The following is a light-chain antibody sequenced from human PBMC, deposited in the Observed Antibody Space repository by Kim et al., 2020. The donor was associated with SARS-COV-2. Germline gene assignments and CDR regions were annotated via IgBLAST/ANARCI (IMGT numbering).Light chain of an antibody. CDR1: QSVSSSY. CDR2: GAS. J-gene: IGKJ1*01. V-gene: IGKV3-20*01. CDR3: QQYGSSPRT. Sequence: QGGRATLSCRASQSVSSSYLAWYQQKPGQAPRLLIYGASSRASGIPDRFSGSGSGTDFTLTISRLEPEDFAVYYCQQYGSSPRTFGQGTKVDIK.